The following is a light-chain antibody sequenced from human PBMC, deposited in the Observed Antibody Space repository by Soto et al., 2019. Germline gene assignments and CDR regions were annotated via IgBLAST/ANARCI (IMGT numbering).Light chain of an antibody. J-gene: IGKJ4*01. CDR2: AAS. CDR1: QSISSY. Sequence: DIQMTQSPSSLSASVGDRVTITCRASQSISSYLNWYQQKPRKAPKLLIYAASSLQSGVPSRFSGSGSGTDFTLTISSLQPEDFAIYYCQQSYSTPHTFGGGTKVEIK. CDR3: QQSYSTPHT. V-gene: IGKV1-39*01.